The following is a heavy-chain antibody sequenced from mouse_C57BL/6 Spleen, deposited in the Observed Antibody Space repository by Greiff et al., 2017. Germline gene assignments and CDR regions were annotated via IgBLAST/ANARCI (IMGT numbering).Heavy chain of an antibody. CDR1: GFNIKDDY. CDR2: IDPENGDT. V-gene: IGHV14-4*01. D-gene: IGHD2-4*01. CDR3: TTRGGDYDRGD. J-gene: IGHJ3*01. Sequence: VQLQQSGAELVRPGASVKLSCTASGFNIKDDYMHWVKQRPEQGLEWIGWIDPENGDTEYASKFQGKATITADTSSNTAYRQLSSLTSEDTAVYYCTTRGGDYDRGDWGQGTLVTVSA.